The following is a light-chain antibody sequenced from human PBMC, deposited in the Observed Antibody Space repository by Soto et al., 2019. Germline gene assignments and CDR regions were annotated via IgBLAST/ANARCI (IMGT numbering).Light chain of an antibody. CDR1: SGSVSTTYY. J-gene: IGLJ3*02. CDR3: VLYMGSGISV. Sequence: QTVVTQEPSFSVSPGGTVTLTCGLSSGSVSTTYYPSWYQQTPGQAPRTLIYSTSTRSSGVPDRFTGSILGKKAALTITGAQADDESDYYCVLYMGSGISVFGGGTKVTVL. CDR2: STS. V-gene: IGLV8-61*01.